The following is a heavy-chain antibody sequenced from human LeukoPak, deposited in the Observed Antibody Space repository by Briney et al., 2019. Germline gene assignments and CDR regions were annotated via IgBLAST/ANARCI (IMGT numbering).Heavy chain of an antibody. CDR1: GFTFSSYA. CDR3: AKDRDDLLRYFDWPTGPLYYFDY. Sequence: PAGSLRLSCAASGFTFSSYAMSWVRQAPGKGLEWVSAISGSGGSTYYADSVKGRFTISRDNSKNTLYLQMNSLRAEDTAVYYCAKDRDDLLRYFDWPTGPLYYFDYWGQGTLVTVSS. J-gene: IGHJ4*02. D-gene: IGHD3-9*01. CDR2: ISGSGGST. V-gene: IGHV3-23*01.